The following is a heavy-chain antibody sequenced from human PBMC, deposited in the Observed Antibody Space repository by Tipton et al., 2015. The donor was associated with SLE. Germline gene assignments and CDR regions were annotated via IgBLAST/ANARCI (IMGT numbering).Heavy chain of an antibody. Sequence: LRLSCTVSGGSISSYYWSWIRQPPGKGLEWIGSIYYSGSTYYNPSLKSRVTISVDTSKNQFSLKLSSVTAADTAVYYCARHESLAVAGPLDYWGQGTLVTVSS. V-gene: IGHV4-59*05. CDR2: IYYSGST. D-gene: IGHD6-19*01. CDR3: ARHESLAVAGPLDY. CDR1: GGSISSYY. J-gene: IGHJ4*02.